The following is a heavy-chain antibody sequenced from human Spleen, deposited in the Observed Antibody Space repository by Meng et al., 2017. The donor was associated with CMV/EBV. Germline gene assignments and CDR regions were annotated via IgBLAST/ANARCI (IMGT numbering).Heavy chain of an antibody. Sequence: TSGFTFIHSSMICVRQAPGKGLEWISSISSATNYIYYADSVKRRFTISRDNARNSVYLQMSSLTAEDTAIYYCARVPVAGAGKADYWGQGTLVTVSS. V-gene: IGHV3-21*01. J-gene: IGHJ4*02. D-gene: IGHD6-13*01. CDR1: GFTFIHSS. CDR3: ARVPVAGAGKADY. CDR2: ISSATNYI.